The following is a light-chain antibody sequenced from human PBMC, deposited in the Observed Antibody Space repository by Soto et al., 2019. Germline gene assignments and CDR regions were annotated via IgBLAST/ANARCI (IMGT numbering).Light chain of an antibody. CDR2: KTS. CDR3: QQYYTYPWT. Sequence: DIQMTQSPSTLSASVGDRVTITCRASQSISSWLAWYQQRPGKAPKLLIYKTSNLESGIASRFSGSGSGIELTLTISSLHPDDFAPYYCQQYYTYPWTFGPGTKVEIK. V-gene: IGKV1-5*03. J-gene: IGKJ1*01. CDR1: QSISSW.